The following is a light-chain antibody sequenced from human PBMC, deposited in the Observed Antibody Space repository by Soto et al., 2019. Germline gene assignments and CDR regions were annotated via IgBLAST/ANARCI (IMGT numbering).Light chain of an antibody. CDR1: SSDVGSYNL. V-gene: IGLV2-23*02. CDR3: CSYAGSSTPLI. Sequence: QSALTQPASVSGSPGQSITISCTGTSSDVGSYNLVSWYQQHPGKAPKLMIYEVSKRPSGGSYRFSGSKAGNTASLAISGLQAEDEADYYCCSYAGSSTPLIFGTGTKLTVL. CDR2: EVS. J-gene: IGLJ1*01.